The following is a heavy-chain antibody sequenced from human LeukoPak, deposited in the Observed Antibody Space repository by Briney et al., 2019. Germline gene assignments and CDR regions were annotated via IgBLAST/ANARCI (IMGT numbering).Heavy chain of an antibody. CDR1: GGSISSGGYY. CDR2: IYYSGSI. J-gene: IGHJ4*02. V-gene: IGHV4-31*03. CDR3: ARVRGSLRFLDY. D-gene: IGHD3-3*01. Sequence: SETLSLTCTVSGGSISSGGYYWSWIRQHPGKGLEWIGYIYYSGSIYYNPSLKSRVTISVDTSKNQFSLKLSSVTAADTAVYYCARVRGSLRFLDYWGQGTLVTVSS.